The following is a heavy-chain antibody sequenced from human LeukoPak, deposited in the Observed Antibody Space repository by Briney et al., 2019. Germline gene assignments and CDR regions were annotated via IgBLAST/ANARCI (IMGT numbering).Heavy chain of an antibody. CDR1: GFTFSGHW. CDR3: ATPLDYRDSSGFHQGGD. D-gene: IGHD3-22*01. V-gene: IGHV3-7*03. J-gene: IGHJ4*02. CDR2: IKEDGSKK. Sequence: GGSLRLSCAASGFTFSGHWMTWVRQAPGKGLEWVANIKEDGSKKNYVDSVKGRFTISRDNAKNSLYLQMTSLRVEDTAMYYCATPLDYRDSSGFHQGGDWGQGTLVTVSS.